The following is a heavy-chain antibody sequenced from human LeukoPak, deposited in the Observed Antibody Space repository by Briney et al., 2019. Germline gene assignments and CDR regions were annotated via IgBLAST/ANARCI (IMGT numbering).Heavy chain of an antibody. Sequence: GGSLRLSCAASGFTFDDYAIHWVRQAPGKGLEWVSGISWNSGSIGYADFVKGRFTISRDNAKNSLYLQMNSLRAEDMALYYCAKDVHSSGHGCAFDIWGQGTMVTVSS. D-gene: IGHD3-22*01. CDR1: GFTFDDYA. CDR2: ISWNSGSI. CDR3: AKDVHSSGHGCAFDI. J-gene: IGHJ3*02. V-gene: IGHV3-9*03.